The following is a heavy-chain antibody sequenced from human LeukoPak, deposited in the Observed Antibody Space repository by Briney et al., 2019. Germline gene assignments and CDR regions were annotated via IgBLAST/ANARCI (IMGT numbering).Heavy chain of an antibody. CDR3: ARDCSGGSCYLSEYYFDY. V-gene: IGHV3-48*02. CDR2: ISSSSSTI. CDR1: GFTFSSYS. Sequence: GGSLRLSCAASGFTFSSYSMNWVRQAPGKGLEWVSYISSSSSTIYYADSVKGRFTISRDNAKNSLYLQMNSLRDEDTAVYYCARDCSGGSCYLSEYYFDYWGQGTLVTVSS. J-gene: IGHJ4*02. D-gene: IGHD2-15*01.